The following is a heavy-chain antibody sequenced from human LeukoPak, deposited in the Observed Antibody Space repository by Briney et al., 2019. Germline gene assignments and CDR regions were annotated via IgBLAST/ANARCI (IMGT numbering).Heavy chain of an antibody. CDR2: ISGSGDNT. CDR1: GFTFSSYA. V-gene: IGHV3-23*01. CDR3: AKGSYYDSSGSFYFDY. J-gene: IGHJ4*02. D-gene: IGHD3-22*01. Sequence: GGSLRLSCAASGFTFSSYAMSWVRQAPGKGLEWVSGISGSGDNTYYADSVKGRFTVSRDNSKNTLYVQANSLGTEDTAAYYCAKGSYYDSSGSFYFDYWGQGTLVTVSS.